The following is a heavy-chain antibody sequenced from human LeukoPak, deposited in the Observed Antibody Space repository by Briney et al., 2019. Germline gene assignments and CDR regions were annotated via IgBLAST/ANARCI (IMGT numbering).Heavy chain of an antibody. CDR3: AKDILLTAMIDY. CDR2: ISGDGGST. V-gene: IGHV3-43*02. D-gene: IGHD5-18*01. CDR1: GFTFDDYA. Sequence: GGSLRLXCAASGFTFDDYAMHWVRQAPGKGLEWVSLISGDGGSTYYADSVKGRFIISRDNSKNSLYLQMNSLRTEDTALYYCAKDILLTAMIDYWGQGTLVTVSS. J-gene: IGHJ4*02.